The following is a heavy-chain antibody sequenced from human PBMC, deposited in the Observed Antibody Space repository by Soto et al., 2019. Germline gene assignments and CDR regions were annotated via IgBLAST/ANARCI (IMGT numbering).Heavy chain of an antibody. CDR2: FNPANRNT. J-gene: IGHJ4*02. Sequence: QVQLVQSGAEVKRPGTSVKVSCKLSGYTFTNYGINWVRQPPGHGLEWAGWFNPANRNTNYAQKFQDRVSMTTDTSTNTAYMELRGLSSDDTAVYYCARVRFGDPFDFWGQGTLVTVSS. D-gene: IGHD2-21*02. CDR1: GYTFTNYG. CDR3: ARVRFGDPFDF. V-gene: IGHV1-18*01.